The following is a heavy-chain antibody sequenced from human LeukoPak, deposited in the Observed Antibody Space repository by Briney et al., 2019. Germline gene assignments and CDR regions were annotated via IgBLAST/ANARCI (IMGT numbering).Heavy chain of an antibody. CDR2: ISYDGSNK. CDR1: GFTFSSYA. D-gene: IGHD6-6*01. J-gene: IGHJ4*02. CDR3: AKEGRKYSSSSSRLDY. V-gene: IGHV3-30-3*01. Sequence: GGSLRLSCAASGFTFSSYAMHWVRQAPGKGLEWVAVISYDGSNKYYADSVKGRFTISRDNSKNTLYLQMNSLRAEDTAVYYCAKEGRKYSSSSSRLDYWGQGTLVTVSS.